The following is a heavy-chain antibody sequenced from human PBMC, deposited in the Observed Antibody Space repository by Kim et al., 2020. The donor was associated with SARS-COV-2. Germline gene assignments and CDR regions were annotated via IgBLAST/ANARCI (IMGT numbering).Heavy chain of an antibody. J-gene: IGHJ4*02. CDR3: AKKFYDILTGFLDY. V-gene: IGHV3-23*01. D-gene: IGHD3-9*01. CDR2: ISGSGAST. CDR1: GFTLRNYA. Sequence: GGSLRLSCAASGFTLRNYAMSWVRQAPGKGLEWVSTISGSGASTYYADSVKGRFTISRDNSKNTLFLQMNSLRAEDTAVYYCAKKFYDILTGFLDYWGQGTLVTVSS.